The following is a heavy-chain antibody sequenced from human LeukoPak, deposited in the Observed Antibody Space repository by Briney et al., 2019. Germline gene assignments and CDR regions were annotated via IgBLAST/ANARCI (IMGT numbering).Heavy chain of an antibody. CDR1: GFTVSFAY. V-gene: IGHV3-66*01. D-gene: IGHD2-15*01. Sequence: GGSLRLSCAASGFTVSFAYMSWVRQTPGKGLEWVSTIYSAGATYYADSVKGRFTISRDSSKNMIFLQMNSLRTEDTAVYYCTKVALATGYYFDSWGQGTLVTVSS. CDR3: TKVALATGYYFDS. J-gene: IGHJ4*02. CDR2: IYSAGAT.